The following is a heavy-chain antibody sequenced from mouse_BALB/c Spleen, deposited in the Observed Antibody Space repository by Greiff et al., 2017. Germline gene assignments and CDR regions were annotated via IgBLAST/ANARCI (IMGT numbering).Heavy chain of an antibody. CDR2: IYPYNGGT. V-gene: IGHV1S29*02. CDR3: AHYYGSSYGAWFAY. Sequence: EVQLVESGPELVKPGASVKISCKASGYTFTDYNMHWVKQSHGKSLEWIGYIYPYNGGTGYNQKFKSKATLTVDNSSSTAYMELRSLTSEDSAVYYCAHYYGSSYGAWFAYWGQGTLVTVSA. J-gene: IGHJ3*01. D-gene: IGHD1-1*01. CDR1: GYTFTDYN.